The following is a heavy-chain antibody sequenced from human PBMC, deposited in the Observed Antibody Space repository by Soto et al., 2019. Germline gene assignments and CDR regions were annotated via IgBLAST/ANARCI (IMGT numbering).Heavy chain of an antibody. D-gene: IGHD2-15*01. CDR3: AKEVAATLGYYYGMDV. CDR1: GFTFGDYA. Sequence: GGSLRLSCAASGFTFGDYAMQWVRQAPGKGLEWVSAISWNSGSIDYADSVKGRFTISRDNAKNSLYLQMNSLRAEDTALYYCAKEVAATLGYYYGMDVWGQGTTVTVSS. CDR2: ISWNSGSI. J-gene: IGHJ6*02. V-gene: IGHV3-9*01.